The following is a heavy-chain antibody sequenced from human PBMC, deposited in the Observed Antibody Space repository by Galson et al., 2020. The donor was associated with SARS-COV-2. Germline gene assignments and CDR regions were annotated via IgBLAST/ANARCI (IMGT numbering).Heavy chain of an antibody. CDR3: ARDPVDFWGLFGP. Sequence: ASVKVSCKASGYTFTSYSFTWVRQAPGQGFEWLGWVSGYNGNTNYAQKFQGRVTMTTDASTSTAYMELRSLRSDDTAVYYCARDPVDFWGLFGPWGQGTLVTVSP. J-gene: IGHJ5*02. V-gene: IGHV1-18*04. D-gene: IGHD3-3*01. CDR1: GYTFTSYS. CDR2: VSGYNGNT.